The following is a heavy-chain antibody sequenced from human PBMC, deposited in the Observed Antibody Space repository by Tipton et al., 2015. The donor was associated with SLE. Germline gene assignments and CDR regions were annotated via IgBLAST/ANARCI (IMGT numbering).Heavy chain of an antibody. CDR2: IYYGGTI. V-gene: IGHV4-28*02. D-gene: IGHD6-13*01. CDR1: VYSISSSHW. J-gene: IGHJ5*02. Sequence: TLSLTCNVSVYSISSSHWWGWIRQPPGKGLEWIGHIYYGGTIYYNPSLKSRVTMSADRSLNQISLRLASMTAADTAVYYCAKAFPSSSSWYLHPWGQGSLVTVSS. CDR3: AKAFPSSSSWYLHP.